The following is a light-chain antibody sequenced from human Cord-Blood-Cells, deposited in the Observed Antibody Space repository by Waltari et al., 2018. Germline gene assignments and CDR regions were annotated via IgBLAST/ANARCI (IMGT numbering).Light chain of an antibody. V-gene: IGKV4-1*01. J-gene: IGKJ3*01. Sequence: DIVMTQSPDSLAVSLGERATINCKSSQSVLYSSNNKNYLAWYQQKPGQPPKLLIYWASTRESGVPDRFSGSGSGTDFTLTISSLQAEDVAVYYCQQYYSTPITCGPGTKVDIK. CDR2: WAS. CDR1: QSVLYSSNNKNY. CDR3: QQYYSTPIT.